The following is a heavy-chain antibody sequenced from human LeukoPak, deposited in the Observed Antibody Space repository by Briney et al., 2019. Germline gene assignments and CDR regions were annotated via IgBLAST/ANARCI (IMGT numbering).Heavy chain of an antibody. CDR1: GGTFSSYA. CDR3: ASSGGSWYYYMDV. J-gene: IGHJ6*03. V-gene: IGHV1-69*13. D-gene: IGHD2-15*01. Sequence: GASVKVSCKASGGTFSSYAISWVRQAPGQGLEWMGGIIPIFGTANYAQKFQGRVTITADESTSTAYMELSSLRSEDTAVYYCASSGGSWYYYMDVWGKGTTVTVSS. CDR2: IIPIFGTA.